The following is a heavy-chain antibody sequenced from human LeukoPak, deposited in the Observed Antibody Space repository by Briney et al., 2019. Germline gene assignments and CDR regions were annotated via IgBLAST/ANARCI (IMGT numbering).Heavy chain of an antibody. CDR1: GFTFSSYS. CDR2: ISSSSSYI. J-gene: IGHJ4*02. CDR3: PRATNGAAHN. D-gene: IGHD5-12*01. Sequence: KPGRSLRLSCAASGFTFSSYSMNWVRHAPGKGLEWVSSISSSSSYIYYADSVKGRFTISRDNAKNSLYLQMNSLRAEDTAVYSCPRATNGAAHNWGQGTLVTVSS. V-gene: IGHV3-21*01.